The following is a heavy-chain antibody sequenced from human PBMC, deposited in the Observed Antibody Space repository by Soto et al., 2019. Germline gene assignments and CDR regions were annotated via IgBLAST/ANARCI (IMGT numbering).Heavy chain of an antibody. CDR2: IIPILGIA. CDR1: GGTFSSYT. Sequence: QVQLVQSGAEVKKPGSSVKVSCKASGGTFSSYTISWVRQAPGQGLEWMGRIIPILGIANYAQKFQGRVTINADKSTSTAYMELSSLRSEDTAVYYCAGGYSYGFDYWGQGTLVTVSS. J-gene: IGHJ4*02. CDR3: AGGYSYGFDY. V-gene: IGHV1-69*02. D-gene: IGHD5-18*01.